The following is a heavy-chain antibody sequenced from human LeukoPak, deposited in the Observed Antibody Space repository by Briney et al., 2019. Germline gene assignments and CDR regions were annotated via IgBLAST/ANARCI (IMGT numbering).Heavy chain of an antibody. J-gene: IGHJ4*02. V-gene: IGHV1-2*02. Sequence: ASVKVSCKASGYTFTSYCMHWGRHAPGQGLEWMGWINPNSGGTKYAQNFQGRVTMTRDTSISTAYMELSSLRSDDTAMYYCARGRELGDYWGQGTLVTVSS. CDR2: INPNSGGT. CDR3: ARGRELGDY. D-gene: IGHD3-3*02. CDR1: GYTFTSYC.